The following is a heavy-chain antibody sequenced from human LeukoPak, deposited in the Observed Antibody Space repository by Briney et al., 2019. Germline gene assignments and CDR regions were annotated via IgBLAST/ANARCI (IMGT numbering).Heavy chain of an antibody. CDR1: GINFSDYS. V-gene: IGHV3-48*02. Sequence: GGSLRLSCAASGINFSDYSMHWVRQAPGKGLEWVSYISGSSRTIYYADSVKGRFTISRDNAKNSLHLQINSLRDEDMAVYYCAIRGYYDTTYAYDYHAMDVWGQGTAVTVSS. CDR3: AIRGYYDTTYAYDYHAMDV. CDR2: ISGSSRTI. J-gene: IGHJ6*02. D-gene: IGHD3-22*01.